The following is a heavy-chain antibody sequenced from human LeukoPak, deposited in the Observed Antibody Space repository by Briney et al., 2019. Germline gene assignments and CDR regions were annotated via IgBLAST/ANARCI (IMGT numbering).Heavy chain of an antibody. Sequence: GASVKVSCKASGYTFTSYYMHWVRRAPGQGLEWMGIINPSGGSTSYAQKFQGRVTMTRDMSTSTVYMELSSLRSEDTAVYYCARGTLDTAMARVLSFDPWGQGTLVTVSS. D-gene: IGHD5-18*01. CDR3: ARGTLDTAMARVLSFDP. CDR2: INPSGGST. J-gene: IGHJ5*02. V-gene: IGHV1-46*01. CDR1: GYTFTSYY.